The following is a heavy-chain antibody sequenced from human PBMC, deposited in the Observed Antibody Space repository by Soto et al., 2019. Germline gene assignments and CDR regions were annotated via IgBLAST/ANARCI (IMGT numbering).Heavy chain of an antibody. V-gene: IGHV4-39*01. J-gene: IGHJ4*02. CDR2: IYYSGST. CDR3: ASQLPMVITPYSSGWHFDY. CDR1: GGSISSSSYY. Sequence: QLQLQESGPGLVKPSETLSLTCTVSGGSISSSSYYWGWIRQPPGKGLEWIGSIYYSGSTYYNPSLKSRVTLSVDTSKNQFSLKLSSVTAADTAVYYCASQLPMVITPYSSGWHFDYWGQGTLVTVSS. D-gene: IGHD6-19*01.